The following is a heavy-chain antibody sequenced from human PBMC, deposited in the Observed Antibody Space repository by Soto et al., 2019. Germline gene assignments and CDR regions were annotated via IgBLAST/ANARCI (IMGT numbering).Heavy chain of an antibody. J-gene: IGHJ4*02. Sequence: GGSLRLSCAATGFTVSSNYMSWVRQAPGKGLEWVSVIYSGGSTYYADSVKGRFIISRDNSKKTLYLEMNSLRAEYTAVYYCARAGGTTVTGLWHFDSWGQGTLVTVSS. V-gene: IGHV3-53*01. CDR1: GFTVSSNY. CDR3: ARAGGTTVTGLWHFDS. D-gene: IGHD4-17*01. CDR2: IYSGGST.